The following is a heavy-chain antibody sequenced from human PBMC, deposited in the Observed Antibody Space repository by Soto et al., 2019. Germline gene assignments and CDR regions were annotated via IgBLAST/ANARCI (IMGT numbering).Heavy chain of an antibody. V-gene: IGHV3-21*01. D-gene: IGHD3-3*01. J-gene: IGHJ6*02. CDR3: ARDHAYYDFWSGYQVYYYYGMDV. CDR1: GFTFSSYS. Sequence: EVQLVESGGGLVKPGGSLRLSCAASGFTFSSYSMNWVRQAPGKGLEWVSSIISSSSYIYYADSVKGRFTISRDNAKNSLYLQMNSLRAEDTAVYYCARDHAYYDFWSGYQVYYYYGMDVWGQGTTVTVSS. CDR2: IISSSSYI.